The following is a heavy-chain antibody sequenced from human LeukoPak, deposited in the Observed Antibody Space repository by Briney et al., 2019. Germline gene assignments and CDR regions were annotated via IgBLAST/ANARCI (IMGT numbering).Heavy chain of an antibody. CDR2: IYSGGST. D-gene: IGHD3-22*01. Sequence: GGSLRLSCAASGFTVSSKHMSWVRQAPGKGLEWVSVIYSGGSTNYADSVKGRFTISRDESKNTLNLQMNSLRAEDTAVYYCARAWNHDSSGPGGWGQGTLVTVSS. CDR1: GFTVSSKH. V-gene: IGHV3-53*01. J-gene: IGHJ4*02. CDR3: ARAWNHDSSGPGG.